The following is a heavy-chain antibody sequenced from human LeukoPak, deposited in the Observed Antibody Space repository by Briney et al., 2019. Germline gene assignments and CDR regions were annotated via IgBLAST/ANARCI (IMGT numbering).Heavy chain of an antibody. Sequence: GGSLRLSCAASGFTFSSYWMSWVRQAPGKGLEWVANIKQDGSEKYYVDSVKGRFTISRDNAKNSLYLQMNSLRAEDTAVYYCARVGRYCSGGSCYVRYYYYMDVWGKGTTATVSS. J-gene: IGHJ6*03. CDR1: GFTFSSYW. V-gene: IGHV3-7*01. CDR2: IKQDGSEK. D-gene: IGHD2-15*01. CDR3: ARVGRYCSGGSCYVRYYYYMDV.